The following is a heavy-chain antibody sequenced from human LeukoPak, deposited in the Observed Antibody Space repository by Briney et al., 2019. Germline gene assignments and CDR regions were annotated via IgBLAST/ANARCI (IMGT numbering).Heavy chain of an antibody. CDR3: AKSPRYCSGGSCSSDY. CDR2: IYYSGST. V-gene: IGHV4-30-4*08. CDR1: GGSISSGDYY. Sequence: SETLSLTCTVSGGSISSGDYYWSWIRQPPGKGLEWIGYIYYSGSTYYNPSLKSRVTISVDTSKNQFSLKLSSVTAEDTAVYYCAKSPRYCSGGSCSSDYWGQGTLVTVSS. J-gene: IGHJ4*02. D-gene: IGHD2-15*01.